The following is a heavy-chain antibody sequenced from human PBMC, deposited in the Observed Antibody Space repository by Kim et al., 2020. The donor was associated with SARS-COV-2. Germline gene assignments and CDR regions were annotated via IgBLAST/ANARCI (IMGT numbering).Heavy chain of an antibody. V-gene: IGHV3-48*02. Sequence: GGSLRLSCAASGFTFSSHSMNWVRQAPGKGLEWVSYISSSSSTIYYADSVKGRFTISRDNAKNSLYLQMNSLRDEDTAVYYCARDGYSYGLSRFDYWGQGTLVTVSS. CDR3: ARDGYSYGLSRFDY. J-gene: IGHJ4*02. CDR1: GFTFSSHS. D-gene: IGHD5-18*01. CDR2: ISSSSSTI.